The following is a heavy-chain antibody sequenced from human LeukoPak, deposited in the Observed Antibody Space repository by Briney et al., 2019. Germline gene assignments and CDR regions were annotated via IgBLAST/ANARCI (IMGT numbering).Heavy chain of an antibody. CDR3: ANLMTTVSLLGAFDI. CDR1: GFTFSSYG. J-gene: IGHJ3*02. D-gene: IGHD4-17*01. Sequence: QAGGSLRLSCAASGFTFSSYGMHWVRQAPGKGLEWVAVISYDGSNKYYADSVKGRFTISRDNSKNTLYLQMNSLRAEDTAVYYCANLMTTVSLLGAFDIWGQGTMVTVSS. CDR2: ISYDGSNK. V-gene: IGHV3-30*18.